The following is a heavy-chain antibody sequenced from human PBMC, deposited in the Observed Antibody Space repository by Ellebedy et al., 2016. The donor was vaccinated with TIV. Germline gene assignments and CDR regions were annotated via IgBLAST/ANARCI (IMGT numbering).Heavy chain of an antibody. CDR1: GGSISSNY. J-gene: IGHJ6*03. V-gene: IGHV4-4*07. CDR2: IFVGGIT. CDR3: ARVMGTSLHPQVFHYNMDV. D-gene: IGHD2-2*01. Sequence: SETLSLTCTVSGGSISSNYWNWIRQPAGKGLEWIGRIFVGGITNYNPSLGSRVTMSVDTSKNEVSLNLRSVTVADTAVYVCARVMGTSLHPQVFHYNMDVWGQGITVTVSS.